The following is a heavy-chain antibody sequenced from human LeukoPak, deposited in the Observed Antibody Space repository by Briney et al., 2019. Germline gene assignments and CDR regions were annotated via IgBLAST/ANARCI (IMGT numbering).Heavy chain of an antibody. CDR1: GFTFTSSA. V-gene: IGHV1-58*02. Sequence: GASVKVSCKASGFTFTSSAMQWVRQARGQRLEWIGWIVVGSGNTNYAQKFQERVTITRDMSTSTAYMELSSLRSEDTAVYYCAAEGNILTGYYDFDYWGQGTLVTVSS. D-gene: IGHD3-9*01. J-gene: IGHJ4*02. CDR3: AAEGNILTGYYDFDY. CDR2: IVVGSGNT.